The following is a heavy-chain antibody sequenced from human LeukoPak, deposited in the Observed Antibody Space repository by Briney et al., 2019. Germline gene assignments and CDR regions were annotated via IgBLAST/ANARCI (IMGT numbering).Heavy chain of an antibody. D-gene: IGHD3-22*01. Sequence: PGGSLRLSCATSGFTFTTFWMHWVRQAPGKGLVWVSRINHDGSSTNYADSVKGRFTISRDNAKNTVYLQMNSLRAEDTAVYYCAKDGGVVVILYYYYYMDVWGKGTTVTISS. V-gene: IGHV3-74*01. CDR1: GFTFTTFW. J-gene: IGHJ6*03. CDR3: AKDGGVVVILYYYYYMDV. CDR2: INHDGSST.